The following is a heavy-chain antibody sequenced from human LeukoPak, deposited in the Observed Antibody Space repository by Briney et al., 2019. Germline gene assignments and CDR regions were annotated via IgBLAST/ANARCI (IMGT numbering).Heavy chain of an antibody. CDR2: IIPIFGTA. D-gene: IGHD3-3*01. CDR3: ARGNDFWSGYLRSAFDI. Sequence: GASVEVSCKASGGTFSSYAISWVRQAPGQGLEWMGGIIPIFGTANYAQKFQGRVTITTDESTSTAYMELSSLRSEDTAVYYCARGNDFWSGYLRSAFDIWGQGTMVTVSS. V-gene: IGHV1-69*05. CDR1: GGTFSSYA. J-gene: IGHJ3*02.